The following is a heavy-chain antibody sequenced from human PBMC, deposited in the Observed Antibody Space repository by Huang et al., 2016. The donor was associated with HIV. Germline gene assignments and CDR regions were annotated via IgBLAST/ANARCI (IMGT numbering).Heavy chain of an antibody. V-gene: IGHV1-69*13. J-gene: IGHJ5*02. CDR2: IIPIFGTA. CDR1: GGTFSRYA. D-gene: IGHD5-18*01. Sequence: QVLLVQSGAEVRKPGSSVKVSCTAFGGTFSRYAISWVRQAPGQGLEWMGGIIPIFGTANYPQKFQGRVTITVDESTNTGYMELTRLTSEDTAVYYCARTAYSYGFRQGYNWFDPWGQGTPVTVSS. CDR3: ARTAYSYGFRQGYNWFDP.